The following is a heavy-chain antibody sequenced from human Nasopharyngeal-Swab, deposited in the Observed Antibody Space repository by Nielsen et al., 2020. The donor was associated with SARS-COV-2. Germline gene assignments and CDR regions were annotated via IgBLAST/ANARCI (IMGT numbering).Heavy chain of an antibody. CDR3: ARGHRGRYFDWLFFDY. Sequence: GESLKISCAASGFTVSSNYMNWVRQAPGKGLEWVSVIYSGGSTYYADSVKGRFTISRDNSKNTLYLQMNSLRAEDTAVYYCARGHRGRYFDWLFFDYWGQGTLVTVSS. V-gene: IGHV3-53*01. CDR1: GFTVSSNY. CDR2: IYSGGST. D-gene: IGHD3-9*01. J-gene: IGHJ4*02.